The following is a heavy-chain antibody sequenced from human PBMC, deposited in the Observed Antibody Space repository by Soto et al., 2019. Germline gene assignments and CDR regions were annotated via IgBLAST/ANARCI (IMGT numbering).Heavy chain of an antibody. CDR2: IYYSGST. V-gene: IGHV4-59*01. CDR3: ASTKVGSSSWYGLKAGWFDP. J-gene: IGHJ5*02. CDR1: GGSISSYY. D-gene: IGHD6-13*01. Sequence: PSETLSLTCTVSGGSISSYYWSWIRQPPGKGLERIGYIYYSGSTNYNPSLKSRVTISVDTSKNQFSLKLSSVTAADTAVYYCASTKVGSSSWYGLKAGWFDPWGQGTLVTVPQ.